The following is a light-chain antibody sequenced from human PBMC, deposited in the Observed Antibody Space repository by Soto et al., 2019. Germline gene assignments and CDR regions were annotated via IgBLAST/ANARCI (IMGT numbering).Light chain of an antibody. CDR2: EVS. CDR3: MKGTHWPWT. V-gene: IGKV2-30*02. Sequence: DVVMTQSPLSLPVTLGQPASISCTSSQSLIHSDGSTYLSWFQQRPGQSPRRLIYEVSDRDSGVPDRFSGSGSGPYFTLKISRVEAEDVGVYYCMKGTHWPWTFGQGTEVEIK. CDR1: QSLIHSDGSTY. J-gene: IGKJ1*01.